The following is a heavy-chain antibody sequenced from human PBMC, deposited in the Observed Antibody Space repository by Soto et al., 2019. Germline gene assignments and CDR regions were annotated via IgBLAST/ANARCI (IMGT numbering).Heavy chain of an antibody. Sequence: GGSLRLSCAASGFTFSSYAMSWVRQAPGKGLEWVSAISGSGGSTYYADSVKGLFTISRDNSKNTLYLQMNSLRAEDTAVYYCAKTFMVRGVIRYMDVWGKGTTVTVSS. J-gene: IGHJ6*03. V-gene: IGHV3-23*01. CDR3: AKTFMVRGVIRYMDV. D-gene: IGHD3-10*01. CDR2: ISGSGGST. CDR1: GFTFSSYA.